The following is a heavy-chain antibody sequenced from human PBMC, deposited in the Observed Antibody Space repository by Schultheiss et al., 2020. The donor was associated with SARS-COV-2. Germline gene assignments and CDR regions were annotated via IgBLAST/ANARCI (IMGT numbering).Heavy chain of an antibody. CDR2: IYYSGST. J-gene: IGHJ4*02. V-gene: IGHV4-61*05. D-gene: IGHD4-17*01. CDR1: GGSISSGYY. CDR3: ARGHTVTTAPFDY. Sequence: SETLSLTCTVSGGSISSGYYWGWIRQPPGKGLEWIGYIYYSGSTNYNPSLKSRVTISVDTSKNQFSLKLSSVTAADTAVYYCARGHTVTTAPFDYWGQGTLVTVSS.